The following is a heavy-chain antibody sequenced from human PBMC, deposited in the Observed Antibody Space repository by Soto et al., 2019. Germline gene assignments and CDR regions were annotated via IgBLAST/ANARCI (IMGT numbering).Heavy chain of an antibody. J-gene: IGHJ4*02. CDR3: GRGGRRGDY. CDR1: GFTFSSYC. CDR2: IKQDGSEK. Sequence: GGSLRLSCAASGFTFSSYCMSWVRQAPGKGLEWVAYIKQDGSEKYYVDSVKGRFTISRDNAKNSLYLQMNSLRAEDTDVYYCGRGGRRGDYWGQGTLVTVSS. D-gene: IGHD3-16*01. V-gene: IGHV3-7*03.